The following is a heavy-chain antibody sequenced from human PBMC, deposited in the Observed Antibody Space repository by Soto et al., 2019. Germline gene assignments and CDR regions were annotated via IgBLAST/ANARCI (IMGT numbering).Heavy chain of an antibody. CDR2: INAGNGNT. V-gene: IGHV1-3*01. CDR3: ARSRLTRQLVDY. CDR1: GYTFTSYA. Sequence: ASVKVSCKASGYTFTSYAMHWVRQAPGQRLEGMGWINAGNGNTKYSQKFQGRVTITRDTSASTAYMELSSLRSEDTAVYYCARSRLTRQLVDYWGQGTLVTVSS. D-gene: IGHD6-6*01. J-gene: IGHJ4*02.